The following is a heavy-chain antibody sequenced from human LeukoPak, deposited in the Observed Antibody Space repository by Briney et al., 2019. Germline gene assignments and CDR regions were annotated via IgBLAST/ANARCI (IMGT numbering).Heavy chain of an antibody. CDR2: IYHSGST. D-gene: IGHD3-16*01. CDR3: ARGLGAVSGRRYNWFDT. V-gene: IGHV4-38-2*02. Sequence: SGTLSLTCTVSGYSISSGYYWGWIRQPPGKGLEWIGSIYHSGSTYYNPSLKSRVTISVDTSKNQFSLKLSSVTAADTAVYYCARGLGAVSGRRYNWFDTWGEGSLVTVSS. J-gene: IGHJ5*02. CDR1: GYSISSGYY.